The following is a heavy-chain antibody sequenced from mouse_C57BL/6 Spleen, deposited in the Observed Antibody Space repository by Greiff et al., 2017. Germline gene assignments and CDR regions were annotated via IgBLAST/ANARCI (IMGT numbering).Heavy chain of an antibody. J-gene: IGHJ4*01. CDR3: ARHYDYDGGYAMDY. CDR1: GFTFSSYG. D-gene: IGHD2-4*01. Sequence: EVKLMESGGDLVKPGGSLKLSCAASGFTFSSYGMSWVRQTPDKRLEWVATISSGGSYTYYPDSVTGRFTISRDNAKNTLYLQMSSLKSEDTAMYYCARHYDYDGGYAMDYWGQGTSVTVSS. CDR2: ISSGGSYT. V-gene: IGHV5-6*01.